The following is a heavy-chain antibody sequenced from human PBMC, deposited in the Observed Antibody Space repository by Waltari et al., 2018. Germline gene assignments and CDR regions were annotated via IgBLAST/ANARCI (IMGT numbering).Heavy chain of an antibody. CDR1: GFTFSSYS. V-gene: IGHV3-21*01. Sequence: EVQLVESGGGLVKPGGSLRLSGEASGFTFSSYSMTWVRQAPGKGLEWVSSISSSSSYIYYADSVKGRFTISRDNAKNSLYLQMNSLRAEDTAVYYCARGYDFWSGYYMDVWGKGTTVTVSS. CDR3: ARGYDFWSGYYMDV. D-gene: IGHD3-3*01. J-gene: IGHJ6*03. CDR2: ISSSSSYI.